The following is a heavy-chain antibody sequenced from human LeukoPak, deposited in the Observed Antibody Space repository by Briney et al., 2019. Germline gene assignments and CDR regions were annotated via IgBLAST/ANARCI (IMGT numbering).Heavy chain of an antibody. V-gene: IGHV1-46*01. CDR2: INPSGGST. CDR3: ASTLSLGELSLLDY. CDR1: GYTFTSYY. Sequence: RASVNVSCKASGYTFTSYYMHWVRQAPGQGLEWMGIINPSGGSTSYAQTFQGRVTMTRDMSTSTVYMELSSLRSEDTAVYYCASTLSLGELSLLDYWGQGTLVTVSS. J-gene: IGHJ4*02. D-gene: IGHD3-16*02.